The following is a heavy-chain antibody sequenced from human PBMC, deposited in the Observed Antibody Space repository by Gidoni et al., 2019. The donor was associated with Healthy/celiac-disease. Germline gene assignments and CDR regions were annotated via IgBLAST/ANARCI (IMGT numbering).Heavy chain of an antibody. CDR3: AGRSSDSSGYYPKDYYFDY. CDR1: GCSFSSTSYY. V-gene: IGHV4-39*01. CDR2: IYYSGST. D-gene: IGHD3-22*01. J-gene: IGHJ4*02. Sequence: QQQLQESGAGLVKPSQTLSLTCTVSGCSFSSTSYYWGWSRQPPGKGLEWIGSIYYSGSTYDNPSLKSRVTISVDTSKHQFSLKLCSVTAADTAVYYCAGRSSDSSGYYPKDYYFDYWGQGTLVTVSS.